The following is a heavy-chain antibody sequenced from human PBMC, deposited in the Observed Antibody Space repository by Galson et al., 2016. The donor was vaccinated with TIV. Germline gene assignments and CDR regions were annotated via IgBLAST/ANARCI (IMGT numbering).Heavy chain of an antibody. CDR2: IWYDGGNK. Sequence: SLRLSCAASGFSFGNHGMHWVRQAPGKGLEFVAHIWYDGGNKYYADSVKDRFTISRDNSKSELYLQMNSLRAEDTALYYCARAGFYGTGFYYDLDVWVQGTTVTVSS. D-gene: IGHD3-10*01. J-gene: IGHJ6*02. CDR1: GFSFGNHG. CDR3: ARAGFYGTGFYYDLDV. V-gene: IGHV3-33*01.